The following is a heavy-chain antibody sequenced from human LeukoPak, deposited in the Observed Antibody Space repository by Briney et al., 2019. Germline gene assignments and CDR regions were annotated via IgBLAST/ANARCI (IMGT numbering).Heavy chain of an antibody. CDR2: IKPDGSEK. V-gene: IGHV3-7*04. CDR1: GFTFSSYW. Sequence: GGSLRLSCAASGFTFSSYWMSWVRQAPGKGLEWVANIKPDGSEKYYVDSVKGRFTISRGNAKNSLYLQVNSLRPEDTAVYYCARGGRIGWFDPWGQGTLVTVSS. J-gene: IGHJ5*02. CDR3: ARGGRIGWFDP. D-gene: IGHD2-15*01.